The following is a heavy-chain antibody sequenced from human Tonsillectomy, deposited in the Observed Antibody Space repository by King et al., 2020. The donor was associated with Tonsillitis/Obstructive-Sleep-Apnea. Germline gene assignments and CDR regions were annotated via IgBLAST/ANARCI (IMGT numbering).Heavy chain of an antibody. Sequence: VQLVESGAEVKKPGASVKVSCKASGYTFTSYGISWVRQAPGQGLEWMGWISAYNGNTNYAQKLQGRVTMTADTSTSTAYMELRSLRSDDTAVYYCARDRSIRGYYYLFYWGQGTLVTVSS. CDR1: GYTFTSYG. D-gene: IGHD3-22*01. J-gene: IGHJ4*02. CDR2: ISAYNGNT. V-gene: IGHV1-18*01. CDR3: ARDRSIRGYYYLFY.